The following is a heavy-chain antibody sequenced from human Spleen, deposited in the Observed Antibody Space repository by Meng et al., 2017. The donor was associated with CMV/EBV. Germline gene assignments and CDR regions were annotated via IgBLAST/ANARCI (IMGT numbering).Heavy chain of an antibody. CDR3: AKGTYDFWSGDDAFDI. V-gene: IGHV3-23*01. J-gene: IGHJ3*02. Sequence: GESLKISCAASGFTFSSYAMSWVRQAPGQGLEWVSAISGSGGSTYYADSVKGRFTNSRYNSKNTLYLQMNSLRAEDTAVYYCAKGTYDFWSGDDAFDIWGQGTMVTVSS. CDR2: ISGSGGST. D-gene: IGHD3-3*01. CDR1: GFTFSSYA.